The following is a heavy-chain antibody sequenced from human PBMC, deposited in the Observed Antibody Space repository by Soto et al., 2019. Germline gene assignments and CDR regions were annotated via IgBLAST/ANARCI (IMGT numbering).Heavy chain of an antibody. V-gene: IGHV2-5*02. CDR3: AHESEDYGADY. D-gene: IGHD4-17*01. Sequence: SGPTLVNPTQTLTLTCTFSGFSLSTSGVGVGWIRQPPGKALEWLGIIFWDDDKRYRPSLKSRLTITKDTSKNQLVLTMTNMDPVDTATYYCAHESEDYGADYWGQGTLVTVSS. CDR1: GFSLSTSGVG. J-gene: IGHJ4*02. CDR2: IFWDDDK.